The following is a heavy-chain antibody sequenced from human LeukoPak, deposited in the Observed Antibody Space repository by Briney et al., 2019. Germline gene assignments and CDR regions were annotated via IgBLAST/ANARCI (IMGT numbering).Heavy chain of an antibody. Sequence: GASVKVSCKASGYTFTGYYMHWVRQAPGQGLEWMGWISAYNGNTNYAQKLQGRVTMTTDTSTSTAYMELRSLRSDDTAVYYCARLHYYGSGSYPSWFDPWGQGTLVTVSS. CDR3: ARLHYYGSGSYPSWFDP. CDR2: ISAYNGNT. D-gene: IGHD3-10*01. CDR1: GYTFTGYY. J-gene: IGHJ5*02. V-gene: IGHV1-18*04.